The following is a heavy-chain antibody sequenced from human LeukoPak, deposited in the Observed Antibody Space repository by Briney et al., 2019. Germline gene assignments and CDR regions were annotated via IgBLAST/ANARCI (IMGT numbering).Heavy chain of an antibody. Sequence: GASVKVSCKASGYTFTSYYMHWVRQAPGQGLEWMGGIIPIFGTANYAQKFQGRVTITRDTSASTAYMELSSLRSEDTAVYCCARRSELGGLDYWGQGTLVTVSS. J-gene: IGHJ4*02. D-gene: IGHD7-27*01. CDR1: GYTFTSYY. V-gene: IGHV1-46*01. CDR2: IIPIFGTA. CDR3: ARRSELGGLDY.